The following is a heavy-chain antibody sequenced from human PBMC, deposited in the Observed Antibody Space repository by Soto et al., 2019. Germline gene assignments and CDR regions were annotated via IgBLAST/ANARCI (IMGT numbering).Heavy chain of an antibody. D-gene: IGHD5-18*01. V-gene: IGHV3-23*01. J-gene: IGHJ6*02. Sequence: EVQLLESGGGLVQPGGSLRLSCAASGFTFSSYAMSWVRQAPGKGLEWVSAISGSGGSTYYADSVKGRFTISRDNSKNTLYLQMNSLRAEDTAVYYCAKGTRGYSYRDYYYGMHVWGQGTTVTVSS. CDR2: ISGSGGST. CDR1: GFTFSSYA. CDR3: AKGTRGYSYRDYYYGMHV.